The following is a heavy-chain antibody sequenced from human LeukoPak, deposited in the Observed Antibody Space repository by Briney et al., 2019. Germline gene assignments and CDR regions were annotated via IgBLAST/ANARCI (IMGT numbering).Heavy chain of an antibody. V-gene: IGHV5-51*01. CDR3: VRTGGNWLGRIWFDP. CDR1: EYPFTTYW. D-gene: IGHD6-19*01. Sequence: GESLMISCKGSEYPFTTYWLGCARQMPGKGLEWMGIIYPADSDTRYSPSFRGQVTISADKYSSTAYLQLSSLRASDSDMYYCVRTGGNWLGRIWFDPWGQGTLVTVSS. CDR2: IYPADSDT. J-gene: IGHJ5*02.